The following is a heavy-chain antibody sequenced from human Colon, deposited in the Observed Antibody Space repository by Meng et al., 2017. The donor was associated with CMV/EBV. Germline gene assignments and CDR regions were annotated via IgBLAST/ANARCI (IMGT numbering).Heavy chain of an antibody. CDR2: IHHSGST. CDR3: GRLCTNGICYVRY. J-gene: IGHJ4*02. D-gene: IGHD2-8*01. Sequence: SETLSLTCTVHSYSISSGYYWGWIRQPPGKGLEWIGSIHHSGSTYYNPSLKSRVTISVDTSKNQFSLKLSSVTATETAVYYCGRLCTNGICYVRYWGQGTLVTVSS. V-gene: IGHV4-38-2*02. CDR1: SYSISSGYY.